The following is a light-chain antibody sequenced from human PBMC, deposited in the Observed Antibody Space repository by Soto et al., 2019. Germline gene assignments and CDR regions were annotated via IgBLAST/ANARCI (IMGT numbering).Light chain of an antibody. CDR1: ESVSRY. Sequence: EIVLTQSPATLSLSPGETATLSCRASESVSRYLAWYQQKPGQAPRLLIYDASNRATGIPTRFSGSGSWTDFTLTISSLEPDDFAVYYCQQRSRTFGGGTKVEI. CDR3: QQRSRT. V-gene: IGKV3-11*01. CDR2: DAS. J-gene: IGKJ4*01.